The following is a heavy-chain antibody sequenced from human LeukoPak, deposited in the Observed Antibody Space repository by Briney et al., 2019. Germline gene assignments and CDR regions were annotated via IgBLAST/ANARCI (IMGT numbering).Heavy chain of an antibody. D-gene: IGHD3-10*01. V-gene: IGHV4-39*01. CDR1: GGSISSSSYY. Sequence: SETLSLTCTVSGGSISSSSYYWGWIRQPPGKGLEWIGSIYYSGSTYYNPSLKSRVTISVDTSKNQFSLKLSSVTAADTAVYYCASSLFVAYYYGSGSYYTPPLYFDYWGQGTLVTVSS. J-gene: IGHJ4*02. CDR2: IYYSGST. CDR3: ASSLFVAYYYGSGSYYTPPLYFDY.